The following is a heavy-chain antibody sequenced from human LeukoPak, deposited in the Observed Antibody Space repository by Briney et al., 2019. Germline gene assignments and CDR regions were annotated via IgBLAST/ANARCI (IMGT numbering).Heavy chain of an antibody. CDR2: INSDGSST. J-gene: IGHJ4*02. V-gene: IGHV3-74*01. Sequence: SGGSLRLSCAASGFTFSSYWMHWVRHAPGKGLVWVSRINSDGSSTSYADSVKGRFTISRDNAKNTLYLQMNGLRAEDTAVYYCARDRRYYDSSGYYEIFDYWGQGTLVTVSS. CDR1: GFTFSSYW. CDR3: ARDRRYYDSSGYYEIFDY. D-gene: IGHD3-22*01.